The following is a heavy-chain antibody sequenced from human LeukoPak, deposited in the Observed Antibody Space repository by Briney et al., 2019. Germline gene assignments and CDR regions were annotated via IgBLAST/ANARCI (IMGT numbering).Heavy chain of an antibody. CDR2: ISWNSGSV. CDR1: GFTFDDYA. V-gene: IGHV3-9*01. J-gene: IGHJ3*02. Sequence: GGSLRLSCAASGFTFDDYAMHWVRQAPGKGLEWVSSISWNSGSVGYADSVKGRFTISRDNAKNSLYLQMNSLRAEDTAFYYCAKGNVFDIWGQGTMVTVSS. CDR3: AKGNVFDI.